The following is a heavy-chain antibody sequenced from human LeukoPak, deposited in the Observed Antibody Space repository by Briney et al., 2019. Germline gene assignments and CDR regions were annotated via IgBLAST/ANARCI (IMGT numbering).Heavy chain of an antibody. Sequence: SETLSLTCTVSGGSLSSYYWNWIRQPPGKGLEWIGYIYYSGSTNSNPSLKSRVTISIDTSKIQFSLKLSSVTAADTAVYYCARGGEQRLGYYFDYWGQGTLVTVSS. CDR1: GGSLSSYY. J-gene: IGHJ4*02. V-gene: IGHV4-59*01. CDR3: ARGGEQRLGYYFDY. CDR2: IYYSGST. D-gene: IGHD1/OR15-1a*01.